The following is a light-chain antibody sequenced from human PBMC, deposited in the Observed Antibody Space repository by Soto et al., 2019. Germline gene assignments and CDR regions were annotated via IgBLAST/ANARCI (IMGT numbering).Light chain of an antibody. CDR3: QQFGSSPGT. J-gene: IGKJ1*01. CDR2: GAS. CDR1: QNVNSSY. V-gene: IGKV3-20*01. Sequence: EIVLTQSPGTLSLSPGERATLSCRASQNVNSSYLAWYQQRPGQAPRLLIYGASTRATGIPDSFSGSGSGTDFTLTISRLEPEDFAVYYCQQFGSSPGTFGQGTKAEIK.